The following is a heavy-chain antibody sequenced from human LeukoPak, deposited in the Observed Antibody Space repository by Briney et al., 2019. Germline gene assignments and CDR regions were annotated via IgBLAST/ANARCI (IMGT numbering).Heavy chain of an antibody. D-gene: IGHD6-13*01. V-gene: IGHV3-23*01. J-gene: IGHJ4*02. CDR2: ISGSGGST. CDR1: GFTFTGYA. CDR3: AKNSGTWYFFDS. Sequence: GGSLRLSCAASGFTFTGYAMSWVRQAPGKGLEWVSAISGSGGSTYYTDSVKGRFTISRDNSKNTLYLQMNSLRANDTAVYYCAKNSGTWYFFDSWGQGTLVTVSS.